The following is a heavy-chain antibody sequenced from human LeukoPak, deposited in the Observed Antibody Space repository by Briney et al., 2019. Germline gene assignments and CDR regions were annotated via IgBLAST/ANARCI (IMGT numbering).Heavy chain of an antibody. Sequence: GGSLRLSCTASGFTFGDYAMSWVRQAPGKGLEWVGFIRSKAYGGTTEYAASVKGRFTISRDDSKSIAYLQMNSLKTEDTAVYYCTRATQYCTMVRALCAYYYYMDVWGKGTTVTISS. J-gene: IGHJ6*03. CDR3: TRATQYCTMVRALCAYYYYMDV. V-gene: IGHV3-49*04. D-gene: IGHD3-10*01. CDR2: IRSKAYGGTT. CDR1: GFTFGDYA.